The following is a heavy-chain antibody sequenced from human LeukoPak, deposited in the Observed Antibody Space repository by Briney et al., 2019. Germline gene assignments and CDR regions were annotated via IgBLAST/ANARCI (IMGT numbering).Heavy chain of an antibody. Sequence: GGSLRLSCAASGSTFSSYAMSWVRQAPGKGLEWVSAISGSGGSTYYADSVKGRFTIPRDNSKNTLYLQMNSLRAEDTAVYYCAKEPDYGDYFDYWGQGTLVTVSS. CDR3: AKEPDYGDYFDY. CDR1: GSTFSSYA. J-gene: IGHJ4*02. CDR2: ISGSGGST. V-gene: IGHV3-23*01. D-gene: IGHD4-17*01.